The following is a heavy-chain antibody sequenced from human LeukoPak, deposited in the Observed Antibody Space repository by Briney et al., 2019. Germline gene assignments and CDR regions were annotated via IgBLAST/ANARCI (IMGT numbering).Heavy chain of an antibody. CDR1: GESFSGHY. CDR3: ARAREAAPIDY. J-gene: IGHJ4*02. V-gene: IGHV4-34*01. CDR2: VNHSGRT. D-gene: IGHD6-25*01. Sequence: SETLSLTCAVYGESFSGHYWSWIRQPPGKGLEWIGEVNHSGRTNYNPSLTSQVIISVDTSKNQFSLRLRSVTDADTAVYYCARAREAAPIDYWGQGTLVTVSS.